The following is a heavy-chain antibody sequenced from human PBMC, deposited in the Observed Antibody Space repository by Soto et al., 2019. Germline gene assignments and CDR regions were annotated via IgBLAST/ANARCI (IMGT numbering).Heavy chain of an antibody. D-gene: IGHD6-13*01. CDR1: GFTFSSYG. CDR2: IWYDGSNK. CDR3: ARVVSSSWLPYSYYGMDV. V-gene: IGHV3-33*01. Sequence: PGGSLRLSCAASGFTFSSYGMHWVRQAPGKGLEWVAVIWYDGSNKYYADSVKGRFTISRDNSKNTLYLQMNSLRAEDTAVYYCARVVSSSWLPYSYYGMDVWGQGTSVTVSS. J-gene: IGHJ6*02.